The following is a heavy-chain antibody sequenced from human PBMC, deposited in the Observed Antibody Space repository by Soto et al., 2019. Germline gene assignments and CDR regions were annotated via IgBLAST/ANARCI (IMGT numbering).Heavy chain of an antibody. J-gene: IGHJ4*02. CDR3: AKDLYSGSYSSYYFHH. CDR1: GFTFKSFA. Sequence: GGSLRLSCAASGFTFKSFAMHWVRQAPGKGLEWVAFISDDGSNQYFVDSVTGRCTISRDNSENTVSLQIDSLRPGDTAVYYCAKDLYSGSYSSYYFHHWGQGILVTVSS. CDR2: ISDDGSNQ. V-gene: IGHV3-30*18. D-gene: IGHD1-26*01.